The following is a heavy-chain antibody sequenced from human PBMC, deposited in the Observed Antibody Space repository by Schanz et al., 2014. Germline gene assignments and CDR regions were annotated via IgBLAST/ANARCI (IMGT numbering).Heavy chain of an antibody. J-gene: IGHJ6*02. CDR2: IRYNGINE. CDR3: AKDDTQVNGMDV. Sequence: VQLLESGGALEQPGGSLRLSCAASGFTFSNYGLHWVRQAPGKGLEWVAFIRYNGINEYYADSVKGRFTISRDNSKNTLYLQMNSLRAEDTAVYYCAKDDTQVNGMDVWGQGTTVTVSS. CDR1: GFTFSNYG. V-gene: IGHV3-30*02.